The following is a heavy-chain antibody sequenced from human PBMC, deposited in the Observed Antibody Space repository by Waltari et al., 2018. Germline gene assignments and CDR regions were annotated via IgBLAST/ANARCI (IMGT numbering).Heavy chain of an antibody. CDR3: ARFSKSANWIDP. V-gene: IGHV4-39*01. CDR1: GGSISISSYY. CDR2: ISYSGST. J-gene: IGHJ5*02. D-gene: IGHD3-3*02. Sequence: QLQLQESGPGLVKPSEPLSLTCTVSGGSISISSYYWGWIRQPPGKGLEWIGSISYSGSTYYNTSLMSRVTISVDTSKNQFSLKLTSVIAAETAVFYCARFSKSANWIDPWGQGTLVTVSS.